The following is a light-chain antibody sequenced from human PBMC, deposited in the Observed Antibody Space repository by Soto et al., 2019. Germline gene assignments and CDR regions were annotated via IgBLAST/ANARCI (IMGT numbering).Light chain of an antibody. CDR1: GSNVGGYNY. J-gene: IGLJ1*01. Sequence: QSVRTQPASMSGSPGQSINISNTGTGSNVGGYNYVSWYQQHPGKAPKLMIYEVTNRPSGVSHRFSGSNSGNTASLTISGLQPEDEADYYCSSFTSSSTLPYVFGTGTKVTVL. V-gene: IGLV2-14*01. CDR2: EVT. CDR3: SSFTSSSTLPYV.